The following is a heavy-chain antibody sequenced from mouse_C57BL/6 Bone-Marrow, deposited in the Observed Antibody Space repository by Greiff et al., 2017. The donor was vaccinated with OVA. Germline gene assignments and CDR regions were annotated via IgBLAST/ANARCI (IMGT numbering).Heavy chain of an antibody. CDR3: ARPRGFAY. Sequence: EVQLVESGGCLVQPGGSLKLSCAASGFTFSDYYMYWVRQTPEKRLEWVAYISNGGGSTYYPDTVKGRFTISRDNAKNTLYLQMSRLKSEDTAMYYCARPRGFAYWGQGTLVTVSA. V-gene: IGHV5-12*01. J-gene: IGHJ3*01. CDR2: ISNGGGST. CDR1: GFTFSDYY.